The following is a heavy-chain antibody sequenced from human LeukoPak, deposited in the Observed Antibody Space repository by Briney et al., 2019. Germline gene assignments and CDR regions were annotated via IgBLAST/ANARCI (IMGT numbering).Heavy chain of an antibody. D-gene: IGHD4-23*01. Sequence: KPSETLSLTCTVSGDSISSYYWTWIRQPPGKGLEWIGYIYYSGSTNYNPSLKSRVTISVDTSKNQFSLKLNSVTAADTAVYYCARDRYTVVSWYFDLWGRGTLVTVSS. V-gene: IGHV4-59*01. CDR1: GDSISSYY. J-gene: IGHJ2*01. CDR2: IYYSGST. CDR3: ARDRYTVVSWYFDL.